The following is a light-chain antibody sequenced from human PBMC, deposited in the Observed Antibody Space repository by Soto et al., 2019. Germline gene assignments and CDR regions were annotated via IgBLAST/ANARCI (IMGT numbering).Light chain of an antibody. CDR1: QNIGSN. CDR3: QQFNNWPRT. Sequence: EVVMTQSPATLSVSPGERATFSCRASQNIGSNSVWYQQKPGQAPRLLIFAASTRATGIPARFSGSGSGTEFTLTITSLQPEDFAVYYCQQFNNWPRTFGQGTKVEI. V-gene: IGKV3-15*01. J-gene: IGKJ1*01. CDR2: AAS.